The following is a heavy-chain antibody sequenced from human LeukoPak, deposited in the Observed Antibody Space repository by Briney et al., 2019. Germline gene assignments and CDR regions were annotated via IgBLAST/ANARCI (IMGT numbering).Heavy chain of an antibody. D-gene: IGHD3-10*01. Sequence: PSETLSLTCTVSGGSISSHFWSWIRQPPGKGLEWIGYIYYSGSSNYNPFLKSRVTMSLDTSRTQFSLKLSSVTAADTAVYYCARGSPMANLVFDYGGQGTLVTVSS. V-gene: IGHV4-59*11. J-gene: IGHJ4*02. CDR2: IYYSGSS. CDR3: ARGSPMANLVFDY. CDR1: GGSISSHF.